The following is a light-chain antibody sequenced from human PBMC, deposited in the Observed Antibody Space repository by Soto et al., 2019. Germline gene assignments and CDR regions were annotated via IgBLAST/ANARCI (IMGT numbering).Light chain of an antibody. CDR1: QSISSY. V-gene: IGKV1-39*01. Sequence: DIPMTQSPSSLSASVGERVTITCRASQSISSYLNWYRQKPGKAPELLMYAASSLQSGVPSRFSGSGSGTDFSLTISSLQPEDFATYYCQQSYSTPYTFGQGTKLEIK. CDR3: QQSYSTPYT. J-gene: IGKJ2*01. CDR2: AAS.